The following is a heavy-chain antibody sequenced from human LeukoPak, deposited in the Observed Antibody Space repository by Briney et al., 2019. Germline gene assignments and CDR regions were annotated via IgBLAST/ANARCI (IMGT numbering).Heavy chain of an antibody. Sequence: PSETLSLTCAVYGGSFSGYYWSWIRQPPGKGLEWIGEINHSGSTNYNPSLKSRVTISVDTSKNQFSLKLSSVTAADTAVYYCARYITMIVVDYGYFDYWGQGTLVTVPS. CDR2: INHSGST. D-gene: IGHD3-22*01. CDR3: ARYITMIVVDYGYFDY. CDR1: GGSFSGYY. J-gene: IGHJ4*02. V-gene: IGHV4-34*01.